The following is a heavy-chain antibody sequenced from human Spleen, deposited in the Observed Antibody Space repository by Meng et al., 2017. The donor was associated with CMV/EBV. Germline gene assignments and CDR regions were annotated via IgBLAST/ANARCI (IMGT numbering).Heavy chain of an antibody. CDR3: ARDRCSNMRCYVGNGDWFDP. V-gene: IGHV4-39*07. D-gene: IGHD2-2*01. J-gene: IGHJ5*02. CDR2: TYDSGPS. Sequence: WGWTSQTAGKGLGWIGNTYDSGPSYTDYNPSIRSRVTISVDTSRIQFSLKLSSVTAADTAVYYCARDRCSNMRCYVGNGDWFDPWGQGTLVTVSS.